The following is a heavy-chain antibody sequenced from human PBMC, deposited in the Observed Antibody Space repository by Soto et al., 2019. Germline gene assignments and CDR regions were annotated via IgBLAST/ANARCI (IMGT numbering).Heavy chain of an antibody. CDR3: ARNYYGSGGRRSVYYYYYGMDV. Sequence: QVQLVESGGGVVQPGRSLRLSCAASGFTFSSYGMHWVRQAPGKGLEWVAVIWYDGSNKYYADSVKGRFTISRDNSKNTLYLLMNSLRAEDTAVYYCARNYYGSGGRRSVYYYYYGMDVWGQGTTVTVSS. V-gene: IGHV3-33*01. J-gene: IGHJ6*02. CDR2: IWYDGSNK. D-gene: IGHD3-10*01. CDR1: GFTFSSYG.